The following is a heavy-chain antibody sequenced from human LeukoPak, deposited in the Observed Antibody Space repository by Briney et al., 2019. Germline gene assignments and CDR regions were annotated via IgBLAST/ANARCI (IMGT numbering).Heavy chain of an antibody. J-gene: IGHJ4*02. Sequence: KASETLSLTCTVSGGSISSSSYYWGWIRQPPGKGLEWIGSIYYSGSTYYNPSLKSRVTISVDTSKNQFSLKLSSVTAADTAVYYCARHVPWLQHFDYWGQGTLVTVSS. D-gene: IGHD5-24*01. V-gene: IGHV4-39*01. CDR1: GGSISSSSYY. CDR3: ARHVPWLQHFDY. CDR2: IYYSGST.